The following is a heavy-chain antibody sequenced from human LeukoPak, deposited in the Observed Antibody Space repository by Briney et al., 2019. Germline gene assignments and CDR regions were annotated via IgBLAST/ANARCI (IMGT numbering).Heavy chain of an antibody. CDR2: IYYSGST. Sequence: PSETLSLTCTVSGGSISSSSYYWGWIRQPPGKGLEWIGSIYYSGSTYYNPSLKSRVTISVDTSKNQFSLKLSSVTAADTAVYYCARHSPYCSGGSCYSDAFDIWGQGTMVTVS. D-gene: IGHD2-15*01. J-gene: IGHJ3*02. CDR1: GGSISSSSYY. V-gene: IGHV4-39*01. CDR3: ARHSPYCSGGSCYSDAFDI.